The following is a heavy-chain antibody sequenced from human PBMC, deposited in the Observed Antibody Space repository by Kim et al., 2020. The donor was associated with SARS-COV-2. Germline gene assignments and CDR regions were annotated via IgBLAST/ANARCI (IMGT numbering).Heavy chain of an antibody. Sequence: GGSLRLSCAASGFTFSSYGMHWVRQAPGKGLEWVAVIWYDGSNKYYADSVKGRFTISRDNSKKTLYLQLNSLRAEDTAGNYCARDLSPLDYGYSYWGQGT. D-gene: IGHD4-17*01. CDR1: GFTFSSYG. CDR3: ARDLSPLDYGYSY. V-gene: IGHV3-33*01. CDR2: IWYDGSNK. J-gene: IGHJ4*02.